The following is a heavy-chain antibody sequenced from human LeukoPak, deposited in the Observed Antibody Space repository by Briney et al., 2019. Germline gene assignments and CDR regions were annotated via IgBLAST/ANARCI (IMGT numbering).Heavy chain of an antibody. J-gene: IGHJ4*02. D-gene: IGHD2-15*01. Sequence: GGSLRLSCAASGFTFEDYAMYWVRQAPGKGLEWVSGISWNSGSIGYADSVKGRFTISRDNAKNSLFLQLNSLRAEDAALYYCAKEYCTGGSCYLGTFDYWGQGTLVTVSS. CDR2: ISWNSGSI. V-gene: IGHV3-9*01. CDR3: AKEYCTGGSCYLGTFDY. CDR1: GFTFEDYA.